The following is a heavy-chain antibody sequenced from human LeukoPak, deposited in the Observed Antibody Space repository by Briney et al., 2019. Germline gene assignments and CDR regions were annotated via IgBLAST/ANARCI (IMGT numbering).Heavy chain of an antibody. Sequence: PSETLSLTCTVSGGSISSSSYYWSWIRQPPGKGLEWIGYIYYSGSTNYNPSLKSRVTISVDTSKNQFSLKLSSVTAADTAVYYCARLSSGWYLAHAFDIWGQGTMVTVSS. CDR3: ARLSSGWYLAHAFDI. CDR1: GGSISSSSYY. V-gene: IGHV4-61*05. CDR2: IYYSGST. D-gene: IGHD6-19*01. J-gene: IGHJ3*02.